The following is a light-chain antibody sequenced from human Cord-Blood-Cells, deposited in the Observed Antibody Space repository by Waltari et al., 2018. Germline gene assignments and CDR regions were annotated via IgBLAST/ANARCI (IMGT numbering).Light chain of an antibody. CDR2: DVS. J-gene: IGLJ1*01. CDR1: RSDVGAYNS. CDR3: SSYTSSSTLV. V-gene: IGLV2-14*03. Sequence: QSALTQPASVSGSPGQSITISCTGTRSDVGAYNSVSWYQQHPGKAPKLMIYDVSNRPSGVSNRFSGSKSGNTASLTISGLQAEDEADYYCSSYTSSSTLVFGTGTKVTVL.